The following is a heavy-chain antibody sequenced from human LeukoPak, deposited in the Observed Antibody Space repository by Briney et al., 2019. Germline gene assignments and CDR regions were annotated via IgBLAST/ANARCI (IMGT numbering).Heavy chain of an antibody. CDR1: GGSISSGGYY. D-gene: IGHD3-10*01. CDR2: IYHSGST. Sequence: SETLSLTCTVSGGSISSGGYYWSWIRQPPGKGLEWIGYIYHSGSTNYNPSLKSRVSISRDMSKNQLSLMLSSVTAADTAVYYCARGFGAGNYYYGWFDPWGQGTLVSVSS. V-gene: IGHV4-30-2*05. J-gene: IGHJ5*02. CDR3: ARGFGAGNYYYGWFDP.